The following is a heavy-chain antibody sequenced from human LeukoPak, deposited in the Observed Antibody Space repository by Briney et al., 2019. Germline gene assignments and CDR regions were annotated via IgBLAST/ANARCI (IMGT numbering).Heavy chain of an antibody. CDR3: ARGGFYGHPFEF. D-gene: IGHD3-10*01. CDR2: ISSSSSYI. CDR1: GFTFSSYS. V-gene: IGHV3-21*01. Sequence: SGGSLRLSCAASGFTFSSYSMNWVRQAPGKGLEWVSSISSSSSYIYYADSVKGRFTISRDNAKNSLYPQMNSLRAEDTAVYYCARGGFYGHPFEFGGQGILVIVSA. J-gene: IGHJ4*02.